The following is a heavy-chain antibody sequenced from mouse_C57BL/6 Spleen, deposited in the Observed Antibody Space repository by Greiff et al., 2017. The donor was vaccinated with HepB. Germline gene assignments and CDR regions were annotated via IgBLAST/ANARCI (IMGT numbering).Heavy chain of an antibody. CDR1: GYTFTDYY. J-gene: IGHJ2*01. CDR2: IYPGSGNT. CDR3: ARWIYDGFDY. D-gene: IGHD2-3*01. V-gene: IGHV1-76*01. Sequence: VQLQQSGAELVRPGASVKLSCKASGYTFTDYYINWVKQRPGQGLEWIARIYPGSGNTYYNEKFKGKATLTAEKSSSTAYMQLSSLTSEDSAVYFCARWIYDGFDYWGQGTTLTVSS.